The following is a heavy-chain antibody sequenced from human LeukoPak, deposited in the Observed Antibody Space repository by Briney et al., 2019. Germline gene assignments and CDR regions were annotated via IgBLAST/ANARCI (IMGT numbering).Heavy chain of an antibody. CDR3: AKSPDVSGYNNWFDP. D-gene: IGHD3-22*01. V-gene: IGHV3-23*01. CDR2: ISGCGGNT. Sequence: GGSLRLSCAASGFTFSNYAMSWVRQAPGKGLEWVSSISGCGGNTYDADSVKGRFTISRDNSKNTLYLQMYSLRAEDTASYYCAKSPDVSGYNNWFDPWGQGTLVTVSS. J-gene: IGHJ5*02. CDR1: GFTFSNYA.